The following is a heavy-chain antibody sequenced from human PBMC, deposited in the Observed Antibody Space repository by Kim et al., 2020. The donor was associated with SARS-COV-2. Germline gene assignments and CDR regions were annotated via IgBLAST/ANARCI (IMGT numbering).Heavy chain of an antibody. J-gene: IGHJ4*02. D-gene: IGHD3-22*01. CDR3: ARGEDDSGYYYGSFDH. CDR2: IQQDGSEK. CDR1: GFTFSSYW. V-gene: IGHV3-7*03. Sequence: GGSLRLSCVASGFTFSSYWMSWVRQVPGKGLEWVANIQQDGSEKYYVDSVRGRFTISRDNAKNSLYLQMNSLRAEDTAVYYCARGEDDSGYYYGSFDHWGQGTLVIVSS.